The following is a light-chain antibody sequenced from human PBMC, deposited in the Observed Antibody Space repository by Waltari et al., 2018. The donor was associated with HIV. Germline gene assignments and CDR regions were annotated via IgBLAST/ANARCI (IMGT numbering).Light chain of an antibody. J-gene: IGLJ2*01. CDR2: DDS. Sequence: SYVLTQPPSVSVAPGQTANITCAEGHIGGNIVHWYQQKPGQAPVLVVFDDSDRPSGIPERLSGSKSGNTATLTISRVEAGDEADYYCQVWHSGSDGHVVFGGGTKLTVL. V-gene: IGLV3-21*02. CDR3: QVWHSGSDGHVV. CDR1: HIGGNI.